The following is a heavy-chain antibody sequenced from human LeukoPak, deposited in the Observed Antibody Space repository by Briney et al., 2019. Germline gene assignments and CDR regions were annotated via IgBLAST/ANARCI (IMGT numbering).Heavy chain of an antibody. J-gene: IGHJ5*02. CDR2: INHSGST. CDR1: GGSFSGYY. CDR3: ARDVGQLAGLT. V-gene: IGHV4-34*01. D-gene: IGHD6-6*01. Sequence: KSSETLSLTCAVYGGSFSGYYWSWIRQPPGKGLEWIGEINHSGSTNYNPSLKSRVTISVDTSKNQFSLKLSSVTAADTAVYYCARDVGQLAGLTWGQGTLVTVSS.